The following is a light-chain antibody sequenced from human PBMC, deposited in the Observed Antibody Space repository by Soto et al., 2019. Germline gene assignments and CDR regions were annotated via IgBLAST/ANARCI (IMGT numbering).Light chain of an antibody. V-gene: IGLV2-14*01. CDR2: EVT. J-gene: IGLJ1*01. CDR3: SSHTRSSTIYV. Sequence: QSVLTQPASVSGSPGQSITISCTGTSSDVGTYNYVSWYQQHPGKAPKVMIYEVTYRPSGVSNRFSGSKSGSTASLTISGLQAEDEAEYYCSSHTRSSTIYVFGNGTKVT. CDR1: SSDVGTYNY.